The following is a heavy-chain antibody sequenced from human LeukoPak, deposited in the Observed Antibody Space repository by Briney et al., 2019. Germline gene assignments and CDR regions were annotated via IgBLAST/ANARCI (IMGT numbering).Heavy chain of an antibody. CDR2: IKQDGSEK. D-gene: IGHD4-17*01. CDR1: GFTFTNYW. V-gene: IGHV3-7*05. J-gene: IGHJ4*02. Sequence: PGGSLRLSCAASGFTFTNYWLTWVRQSPGKGLQWVANIKQDGSEKYYVDSVKGRFTISRDNAKNSLYLQMNSLRAEDTAVYYCAKDALTYGDFGPVGYWGQGTLVTVSS. CDR3: AKDALTYGDFGPVGY.